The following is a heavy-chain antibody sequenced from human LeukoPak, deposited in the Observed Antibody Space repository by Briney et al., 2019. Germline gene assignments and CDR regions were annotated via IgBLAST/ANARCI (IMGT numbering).Heavy chain of an antibody. V-gene: IGHV1-69*04. CDR1: GGTFSSYA. CDR2: IIPILGIA. CDR3: ASRYYDSSGPDY. Sequence: SVKVSCKASGGTFSSYAISWVRQAPGQGLEWMGRIIPILGIANYAQKFQGRVTITADESTSTAYMELSSLRSEDTAVYYCASRYYDSSGPDYWGQGTLVTVSS. D-gene: IGHD3-22*01. J-gene: IGHJ4*02.